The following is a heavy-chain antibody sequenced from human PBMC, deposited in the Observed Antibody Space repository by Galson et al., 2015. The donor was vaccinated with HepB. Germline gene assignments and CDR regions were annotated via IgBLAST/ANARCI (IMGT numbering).Heavy chain of an antibody. V-gene: IGHV5-51*01. CDR2: IYPGDSDT. CDR3: ARQDYYFIDV. CDR1: GYTFTTYW. J-gene: IGHJ6*03. Sequence: QSGAEVKKPGESLKISCKASGYTFTTYWIGWVRQMPGKGLEWMGIIYPGDSDTRYNDSLQGQVTISADNSINTVYLQWSSLTASDTAIYYCARQDYYFIDVWGKGTTVTVSS.